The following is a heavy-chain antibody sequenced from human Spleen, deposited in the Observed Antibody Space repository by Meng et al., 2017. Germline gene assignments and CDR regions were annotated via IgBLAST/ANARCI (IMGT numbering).Heavy chain of an antibody. Sequence: GESLKISCAASGFTFSTYSMNWVRQAPGKGLEWVSSITSSSSYIYYADSVKGRFIISRDNAKNSLYLQMNSLRDDDTAVYYCARAQTTRGTFDIWGQGTMVTVSS. CDR1: GFTFSTYS. J-gene: IGHJ3*02. CDR2: ITSSSSYI. V-gene: IGHV3-21*01. CDR3: ARAQTTRGTFDI. D-gene: IGHD3-10*01.